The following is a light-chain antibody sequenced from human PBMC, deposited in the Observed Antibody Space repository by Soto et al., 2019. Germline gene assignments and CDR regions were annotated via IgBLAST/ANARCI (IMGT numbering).Light chain of an antibody. J-gene: IGLJ2*01. CDR1: SSDVGGYDY. CDR3: TSYTSSNTLV. Sequence: QSALTQPASVSGSPGQSITISCTGTSSDVGGYDYVSWYQQHPGKAPKAIIYEVSNRPSGVSTRFSGSKSGNTASLTISGLQAEDEADYYCTSYTSSNTLVFGGGTKLTVL. V-gene: IGLV2-14*01. CDR2: EVS.